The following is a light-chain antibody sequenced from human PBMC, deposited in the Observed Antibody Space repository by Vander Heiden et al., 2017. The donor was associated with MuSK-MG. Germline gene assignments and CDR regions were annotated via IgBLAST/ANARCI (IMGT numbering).Light chain of an antibody. CDR1: QSISSY. V-gene: IGKV1-39*01. Sequence: DIQMTQSPSSLSASVGDRVTLTCRASQSISSYLNGYQQKPGKAPKLLIYAASSLQSEVPSRFSGSGSGTDFTLTISSLQPEDFATYYCQQSYSTATCGPGTKVDIK. CDR3: QQSYSTAT. J-gene: IGKJ3*01. CDR2: AAS.